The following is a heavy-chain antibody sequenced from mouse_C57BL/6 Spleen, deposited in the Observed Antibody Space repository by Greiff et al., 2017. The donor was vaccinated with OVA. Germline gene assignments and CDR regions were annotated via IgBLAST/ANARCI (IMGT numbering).Heavy chain of an antibody. Sequence: VHVKQSGPELVKPGASVKIPCKASGYTFTDYNMDWVKQSHGKSLEWIGDINPNNGGTIYNQKFKGKATLTVDKSSSTAYMELRSLTSEDTAVYYCARAITTVPYWYFDVWGTGTTVTVSS. V-gene: IGHV1-18*01. CDR2: INPNNGGT. CDR3: ARAITTVPYWYFDV. J-gene: IGHJ1*03. CDR1: GYTFTDYN. D-gene: IGHD1-1*01.